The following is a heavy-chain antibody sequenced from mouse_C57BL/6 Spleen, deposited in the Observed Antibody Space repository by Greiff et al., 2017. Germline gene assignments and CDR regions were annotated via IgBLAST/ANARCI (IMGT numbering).Heavy chain of an antibody. CDR1: GYTFTDYN. V-gene: IGHV1-18*01. CDR2: INPNNGGT. D-gene: IGHD3-2*02. J-gene: IGHJ2*01. CDR3: ARGTAQTTGVDY. Sequence: EVQLQESGPELVKPGASVKISCKASGYTFTDYNMDWVKQSHGKSLEWIGDINPNNGGTIYNHKFKGKATLTVDKSSSTAYLELRSLTSDDTAVYYCARGTAQTTGVDYWGQGTTLTVSS.